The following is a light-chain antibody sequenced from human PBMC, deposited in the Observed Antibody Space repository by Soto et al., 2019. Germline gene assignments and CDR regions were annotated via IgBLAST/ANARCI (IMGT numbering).Light chain of an antibody. V-gene: IGKV3-15*01. CDR1: QSVSSY. CDR2: GAS. Sequence: EIVMTQSPATLSVSPGERATLSCRASQSVSSYLAWYQQKPGQAPRLLIYGASTRATGIPARFSGSGSGTEFTLIISSLQSEDFAVYYCQRYDNWPSITFGQGTRLEIK. J-gene: IGKJ5*01. CDR3: QRYDNWPSIT.